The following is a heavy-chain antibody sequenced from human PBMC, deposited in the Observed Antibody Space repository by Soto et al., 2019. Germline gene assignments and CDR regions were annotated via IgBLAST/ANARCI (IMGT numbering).Heavy chain of an antibody. V-gene: IGHV3-74*01. CDR2: INSDGSST. D-gene: IGHD2-2*03. J-gene: IGHJ3*02. Sequence: GGSLRLSCAASGFTFSSYWMHWVRQAPGKGLVWVPRINSDGSSTSYADSVKGRFTISRDNAKNTLYLQMNSLRAEDTAVYYCARVAIVVVPAGLDIWGQGTMVTVSS. CDR3: ARVAIVVVPAGLDI. CDR1: GFTFSSYW.